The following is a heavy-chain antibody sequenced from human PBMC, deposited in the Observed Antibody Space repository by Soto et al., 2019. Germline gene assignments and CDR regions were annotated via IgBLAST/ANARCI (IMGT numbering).Heavy chain of an antibody. Sequence: QVQLVESGGGVVQPGRSLRLSCAASGFTFSSYGMHWVRQAPGKGLEWVEVIWYDGSNKYYADSVKGRFTISRDNSKNTLYLQMNSLRAEDTAVYYCARDGPVVAATLGYFQHWGQGTLVTVSS. J-gene: IGHJ1*01. CDR2: IWYDGSNK. D-gene: IGHD2-15*01. CDR3: ARDGPVVAATLGYFQH. V-gene: IGHV3-33*01. CDR1: GFTFSSYG.